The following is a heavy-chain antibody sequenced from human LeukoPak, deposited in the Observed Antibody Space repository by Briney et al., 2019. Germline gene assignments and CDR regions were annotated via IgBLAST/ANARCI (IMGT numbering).Heavy chain of an antibody. Sequence: GGSLRLSCAASGVIISSYAMSWVRQAPGKGLEWVSAISGSGGSTYYADSVKGRFTISRDNSKNTLYLQMNSLRAEDTAVYYCAKDYYYGSGSYYTVDYWGQGTLVTVSS. CDR2: ISGSGGST. CDR1: GVIISSYA. V-gene: IGHV3-23*01. D-gene: IGHD3-10*01. J-gene: IGHJ4*02. CDR3: AKDYYYGSGSYYTVDY.